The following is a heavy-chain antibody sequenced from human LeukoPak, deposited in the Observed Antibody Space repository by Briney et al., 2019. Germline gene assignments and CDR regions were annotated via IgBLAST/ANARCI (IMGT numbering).Heavy chain of an antibody. Sequence: SEALSLTCTVSGGSISSYYWSWIRQPPGKGLEWIGYIYYTGSTNYNPSLKSRITISVDTSKNQFSLKLSSVTAADTAVYYCARRAGDFDYWGQGTLVTVSS. J-gene: IGHJ4*02. V-gene: IGHV4-59*01. D-gene: IGHD1-14*01. CDR3: ARRAGDFDY. CDR1: GGSISSYY. CDR2: IYYTGST.